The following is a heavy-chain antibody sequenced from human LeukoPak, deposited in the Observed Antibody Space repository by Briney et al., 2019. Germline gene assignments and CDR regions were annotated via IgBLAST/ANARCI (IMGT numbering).Heavy chain of an antibody. V-gene: IGHV1-69*04. D-gene: IGHD3-9*01. J-gene: IGHJ3*02. CDR3: ARDRRDILTGPQSSDAFDI. Sequence: SVKVSCKASGGTFSSYAISWVRQAPGQGLEWMGRIIPILGIANYAQKFQGRVTITADKSTSTAYMELSSLRSEDTAVYYCARDRRDILTGPQSSDAFDIWGQGTMVTVSS. CDR1: GGTFSSYA. CDR2: IIPILGIA.